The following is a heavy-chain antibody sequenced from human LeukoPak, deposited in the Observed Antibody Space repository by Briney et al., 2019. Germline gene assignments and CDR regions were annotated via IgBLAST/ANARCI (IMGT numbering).Heavy chain of an antibody. Sequence: GGSLRLSCAASGLTFSSYAMSWVSQAPGKGREWVSAISGSGGSTYYADSVKGRFTISRDNSKTTLYLQMNSLRAEDTAVYYCAPPTISQEAKWGPGTLVTVSS. CDR2: ISGSGGST. V-gene: IGHV3-23*01. CDR3: APPTISQEAK. CDR1: GLTFSSYA. J-gene: IGHJ4*01.